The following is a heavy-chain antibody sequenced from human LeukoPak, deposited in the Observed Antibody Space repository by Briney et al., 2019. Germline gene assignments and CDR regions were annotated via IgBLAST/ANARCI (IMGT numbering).Heavy chain of an antibody. J-gene: IGHJ6*03. V-gene: IGHV4-59*01. CDR1: RDSISHYY. CDR3: ARFIPPDSYFYFTYYYYMDV. CDR2: IYHTGIT. D-gene: IGHD3-10*01. Sequence: SETPSLTRTVPRDSISHYYWTWIRPPPRGGLEWVAFIYHTGITNYNPSLQSRVITSLDTSKNQLSLKLRTVTAADTAVYYCARFIPPDSYFYFTYYYYMDVWGKGTAVTVSS.